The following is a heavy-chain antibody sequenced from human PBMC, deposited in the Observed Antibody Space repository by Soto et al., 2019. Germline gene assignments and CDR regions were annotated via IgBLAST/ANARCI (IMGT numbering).Heavy chain of an antibody. Sequence: QVQLVESGGGVVQPGRSLRLSCAASGFTFSSYAMHWVRQAPGKGLEWVAVISYDGSNKYYADSVKGRFTISRDNSKNTLYLQMNSLRAEDTAVYYCARAGWEHEGMDVWGQGTTVTVSS. CDR1: GFTFSSYA. V-gene: IGHV3-30-3*01. CDR3: ARAGWEHEGMDV. J-gene: IGHJ6*02. D-gene: IGHD1-1*01. CDR2: ISYDGSNK.